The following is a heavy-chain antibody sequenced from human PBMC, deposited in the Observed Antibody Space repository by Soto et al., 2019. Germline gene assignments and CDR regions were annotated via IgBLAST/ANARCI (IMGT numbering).Heavy chain of an antibody. V-gene: IGHV4-59*08. CDR1: GGSISSYY. CDR3: ATPYGDYDYYMDV. CDR2: IYYSGST. Sequence: SETLSLTCTVSGGSISSYYWSWIRQPPGKGLEWIGYIYYSGSTNYNPSLKSRVTISVDTSKNQFSLKLSSVTAADTAVYYCATPYGDYDYYMDVWGKGTTVTVSS. D-gene: IGHD4-17*01. J-gene: IGHJ6*03.